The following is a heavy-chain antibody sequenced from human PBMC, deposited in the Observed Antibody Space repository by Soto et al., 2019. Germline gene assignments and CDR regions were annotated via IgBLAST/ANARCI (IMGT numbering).Heavy chain of an antibody. CDR3: ARHSRYSGYDA. D-gene: IGHD5-12*01. CDR2: INPNNGGT. V-gene: IGHV1-2*02. Sequence: GASVKVSCKASGYSFTGNSMHWVRQAPGQGLEWMGWINPNNGGTNYAQKFQGRVTISVDTSKNQFSLKLSSVTAADTAVYYCARHSRYSGYDAWGQGTLVTVSS. CDR1: GYSFTGNS. J-gene: IGHJ5*02.